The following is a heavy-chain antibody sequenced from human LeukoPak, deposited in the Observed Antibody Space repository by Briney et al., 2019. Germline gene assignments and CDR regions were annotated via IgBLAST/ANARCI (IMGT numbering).Heavy chain of an antibody. CDR3: AREIIQLPGYFDY. Sequence: GGSLRLSCAASGFTVSSNYMSWVRQAPGKGLEWVSVIYSGGSTYYADSVKGRFTISRDNSKNTLYLQMNSLRAEDTAVYYCAREIIQLPGYFDYWGLGTLVTVSS. CDR2: IYSGGST. CDR1: GFTVSSNY. D-gene: IGHD5-18*01. V-gene: IGHV3-53*01. J-gene: IGHJ4*02.